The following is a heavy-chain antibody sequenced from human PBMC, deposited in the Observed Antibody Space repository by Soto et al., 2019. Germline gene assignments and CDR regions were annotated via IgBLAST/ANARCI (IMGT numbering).Heavy chain of an antibody. CDR1: GGSISSSSYY. CDR2: IYYSGST. D-gene: IGHD3-22*01. CDR3: ARRGRGTYYYDSSGHKDV. Sequence: SESLSLTCTVSGGSISSSSYYWGWIRQPPGKGLEWIGSIYYSGSTYYNPSLKSRVTISVDTSKNQFSLKLSSVTAADTAVYYCARRGRGTYYYDSSGHKDVWGQGTTVTVSS. V-gene: IGHV4-39*01. J-gene: IGHJ6*02.